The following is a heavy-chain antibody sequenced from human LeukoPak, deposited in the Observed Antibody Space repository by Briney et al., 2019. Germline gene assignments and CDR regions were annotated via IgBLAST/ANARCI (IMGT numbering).Heavy chain of an antibody. CDR1: GSTFSSYA. J-gene: IGHJ4*02. CDR2: FSGSGGST. Sequence: SGGSLRLSCAASGSTFSSYAMSWVRQAPGKGLECISGFSGSGGSTYYADSVKGRFTISRDDSKNTLYLQMNSLRAEDTAVYYCARGLRLVRGRFDYWGQGTLVTVSS. V-gene: IGHV3-23*01. D-gene: IGHD3-16*01. CDR3: ARGLRLVRGRFDY.